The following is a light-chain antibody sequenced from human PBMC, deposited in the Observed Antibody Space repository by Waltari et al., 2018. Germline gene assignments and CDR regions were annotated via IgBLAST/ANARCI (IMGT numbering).Light chain of an antibody. CDR2: EVS. V-gene: IGLV2-8*01. Sequence: QSALTQPPSASGSHGQSVTISCTGTSSDVGRYNYVSWYQQHPGKAPKLMIYEVSKRPSGVPARLSGSKSGNTASLTVSGLQAEDEADYYCSSYAGSNNVVFGGGTKLTVL. CDR1: SSDVGRYNY. J-gene: IGLJ2*01. CDR3: SSYAGSNNVV.